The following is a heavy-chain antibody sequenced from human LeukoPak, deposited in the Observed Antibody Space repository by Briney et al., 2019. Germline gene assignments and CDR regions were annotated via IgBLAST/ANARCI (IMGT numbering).Heavy chain of an antibody. CDR1: GGSISSGGYY. V-gene: IGHV4-31*03. CDR3: ASESTAGTRLDY. D-gene: IGHD6-13*01. Sequence: SETLSLTCTVSGGSISSGGYYWSWIRQHPGKGLEWIGYIYYSGSTYYNPSLKSRVTISVDTSKNQFSLKLSSVTAADTAVYYCASESTAGTRLDYWGQGTLVTVSS. J-gene: IGHJ4*02. CDR2: IYYSGST.